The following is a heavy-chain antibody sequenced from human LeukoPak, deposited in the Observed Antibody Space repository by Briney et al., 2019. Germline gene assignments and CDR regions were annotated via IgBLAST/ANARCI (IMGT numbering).Heavy chain of an antibody. J-gene: IGHJ4*02. CDR2: INHSGST. Sequence: PSETLSLTCTVSGGSISSYYWSWIRQPPGKGLEWIGEINHSGSTNYNPSLKSRVTISVDTSKNQFSLKLSSVTAADTAVYYCARGVDTAMVTFFDYWGQGTLVTVSS. D-gene: IGHD5-18*01. CDR3: ARGVDTAMVTFFDY. V-gene: IGHV4-34*01. CDR1: GGSISSYY.